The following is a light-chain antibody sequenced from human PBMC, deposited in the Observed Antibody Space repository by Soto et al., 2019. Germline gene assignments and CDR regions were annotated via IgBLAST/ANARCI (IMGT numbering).Light chain of an antibody. CDR2: DAS. CDR3: LRYNAFFRT. Sequence: DIHLTQSPSTLSASVGDRVAITCRASQNIDSWSAWYQHKPEQAPKVLIFDASILQNGVPSRFSGSGSGADFTLTIGSLQPEDFATYYCLRYNAFFRTFGQGTKGEV. J-gene: IGKJ1*01. CDR1: QNIDSW. V-gene: IGKV1-5*01.